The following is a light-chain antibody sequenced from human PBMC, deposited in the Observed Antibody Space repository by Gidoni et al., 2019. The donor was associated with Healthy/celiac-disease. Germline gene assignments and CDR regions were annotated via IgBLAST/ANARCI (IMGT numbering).Light chain of an antibody. J-gene: IGKJ5*01. CDR3: QQRRNWPPSIT. V-gene: IGKV3-11*01. CDR2: DAS. Sequence: EIVLTQSPATLSLSPGERATLSCRASQSVSSYLAWYQPKPGQAPRLLIYDASNRATGIPARFSGSGSGTDFTLTISSLEPEDFAVYYCQQRRNWPPSITFGQGTRLEIK. CDR1: QSVSSY.